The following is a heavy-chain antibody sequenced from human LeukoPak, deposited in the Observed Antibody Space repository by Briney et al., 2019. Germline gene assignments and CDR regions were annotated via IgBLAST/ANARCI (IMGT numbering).Heavy chain of an antibody. CDR2: ISYDGSNK. CDR1: GFTFSSYA. CDR3: ARDFGEAQPHDGINM. Sequence: PGGSLRLSCAASGFTFSSYAMHWVRQAPGKGLEWVAVISYDGSNKYYVDSVKGRFTISRDNSKNTLYLQMNSLGAEDTAVHYCARDFGEAQPHDGINMWGQGTMVTVSS. V-gene: IGHV3-30*04. J-gene: IGHJ3*02. D-gene: IGHD3-10*01.